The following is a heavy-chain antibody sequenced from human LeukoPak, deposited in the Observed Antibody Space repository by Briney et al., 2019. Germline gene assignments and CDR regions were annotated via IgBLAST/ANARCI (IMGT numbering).Heavy chain of an antibody. CDR2: VSAYNGDT. CDR1: GYTFTSYG. CDR3: ARIYYYYYYMDV. V-gene: IGHV1-18*01. J-gene: IGHJ6*03. Sequence: ASVKVSCKASGYTFTSYGISWVRQAPGQGLEWMGWVSAYNGDTNYAQKLQGRVTMTTDTSTSTAYMELRSLRSDDTAVYYCARIYYYYYYMDVWGKGTTVTVSS.